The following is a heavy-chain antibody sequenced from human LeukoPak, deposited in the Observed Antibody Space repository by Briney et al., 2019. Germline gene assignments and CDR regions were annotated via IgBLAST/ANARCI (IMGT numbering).Heavy chain of an antibody. CDR1: GGTFSSYA. D-gene: IGHD3-3*01. CDR3: AGGRYYDFWSGADY. CDR2: IIPIFGTA. V-gene: IGHV1-69*06. Sequence: SVKVSCKAPGGTFSSYAISWVRQAPGQGLEWMGGIIPIFGTANYAQKFQGRVTITADKSTSTAYMELSSLRSEDTAVYYCAGGRYYDFWSGADYWGQGTLVTVSS. J-gene: IGHJ4*02.